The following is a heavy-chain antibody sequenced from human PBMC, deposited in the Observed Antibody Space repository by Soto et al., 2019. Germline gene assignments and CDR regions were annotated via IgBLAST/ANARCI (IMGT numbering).Heavy chain of an antibody. Sequence: QVQLVEYGGGVVQPGGSLKLSCAASGFTFRSYDMHWVRQAPGKGLEWMGLISFDGIKKYYADSVKGRFTISRDSSKNKLSLQMNSLRPEDTAVYYCAKPIVAAGYYGMDVWGQGTTVTVSS. V-gene: IGHV3-30*18. CDR3: AKPIVAAGYYGMDV. CDR2: ISFDGIKK. D-gene: IGHD6-13*01. J-gene: IGHJ6*02. CDR1: GFTFRSYD.